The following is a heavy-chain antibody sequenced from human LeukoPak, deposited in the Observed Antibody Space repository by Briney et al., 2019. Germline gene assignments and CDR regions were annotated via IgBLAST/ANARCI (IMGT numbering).Heavy chain of an antibody. J-gene: IGHJ6*02. D-gene: IGHD2-15*01. CDR2: ISGSGGST. V-gene: IGHV3-23*01. Sequence: GGSLRLSCAASGFTFSSYAMSWVRQAPGKGLEWVSAISGSGGSTYYADSVKGRFTISGDNSKNTLYLQMNSLRAEDTAVYYCAKGYCSGGSCYYHYYYGMDVWGQGTTVTVSS. CDR3: AKGYCSGGSCYYHYYYGMDV. CDR1: GFTFSSYA.